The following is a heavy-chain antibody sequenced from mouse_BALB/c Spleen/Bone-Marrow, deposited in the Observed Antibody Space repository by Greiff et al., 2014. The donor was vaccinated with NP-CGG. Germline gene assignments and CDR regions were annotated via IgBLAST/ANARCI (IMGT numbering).Heavy chain of an antibody. CDR3: ARLIYGSSYVVDF. Sequence: GAELVKPGASVKLSCKASGYTFTGYWMPWVNQRPGQGFEWIGEINLSMGRTNYNEKFKGMATLTVDKSSNTAYMQLSSLTSEDSAVFYCARLIYGSSYVVDFWGQGTSVTVSS. CDR1: GYTFTGYW. J-gene: IGHJ4*01. V-gene: IGHV1S81*02. CDR2: INLSMGRT. D-gene: IGHD1-1*01.